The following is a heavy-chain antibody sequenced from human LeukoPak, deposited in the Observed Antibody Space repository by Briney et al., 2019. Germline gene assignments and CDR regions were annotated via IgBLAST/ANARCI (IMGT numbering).Heavy chain of an antibody. V-gene: IGHV3-66*04. Sequence: GGSLRLSCAASGFTVSSNYMSWVRQAPGKGLEWVSVIYSGGSTYYADSVKGRFTIPRDNSKNTLYLQMNSLRAEDTAVYYCARHCSGGSCYSPYYYYGMDVWGQGTTVTVSS. CDR1: GFTVSSNY. CDR3: ARHCSGGSCYSPYYYYGMDV. D-gene: IGHD2-15*01. J-gene: IGHJ6*02. CDR2: IYSGGST.